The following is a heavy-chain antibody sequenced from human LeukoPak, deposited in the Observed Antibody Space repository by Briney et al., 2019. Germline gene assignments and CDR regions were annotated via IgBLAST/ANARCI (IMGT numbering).Heavy chain of an antibody. D-gene: IGHD3-10*01. CDR3: PGGYDYYGSGIKYNWFDP. V-gene: IGHV4-59*01. CDR1: VGSIITYY. CDR2: IHHSGSA. Sequence: SETLTLTCTVSVGSIITYYWSWIPQPPRQGLEWIGYIHHSGSANYNPSLKSRVTISVHTSKNQFSLNLKSVTAAHTAVYYCPGGYDYYGSGIKYNWFDPWGQGALGSVSS. J-gene: IGHJ5*02.